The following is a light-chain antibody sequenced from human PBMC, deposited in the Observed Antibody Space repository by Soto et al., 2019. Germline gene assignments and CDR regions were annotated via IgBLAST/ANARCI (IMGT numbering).Light chain of an antibody. CDR2: EVS. CDR3: NSYTTSGTDV. Sequence: QSALTQPASVSGSPGQSITISCTGTSSDVGAYIYVSWYQQHPGKAPKLMIYEVSGRPSGVSYRFSGSKSGNTASLTISGLQAEDEADYYCNSYTTSGTDVFGTGTKVTVL. J-gene: IGLJ1*01. CDR1: SSDVGAYIY. V-gene: IGLV2-14*03.